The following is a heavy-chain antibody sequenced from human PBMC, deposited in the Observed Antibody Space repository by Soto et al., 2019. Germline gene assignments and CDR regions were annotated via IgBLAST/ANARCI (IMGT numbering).Heavy chain of an antibody. V-gene: IGHV3-23*01. Sequence: GGSLRLSCAASGFTFTDYAMNWVRQAPGKGLEWVSGVSGSGDSTHYADSVKGRFTISRDNSKNTLYLQMNTLRAEDTAVYYWARCVPFGDSAYSGQGTLVTVSS. CDR2: VSGSGDST. CDR1: GFTFTDYA. D-gene: IGHD4-17*01. J-gene: IGHJ4*02. CDR3: ARCVPFGDSAY.